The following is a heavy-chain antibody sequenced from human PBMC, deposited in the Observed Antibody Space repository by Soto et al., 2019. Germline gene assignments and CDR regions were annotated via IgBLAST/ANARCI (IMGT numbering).Heavy chain of an antibody. Sequence: QVQLQESGPGLVKPSETLSLTCSVSGGSVSSGTYYWSWIRQPPGKGLEWIGYIYYSGSTNYNPSLKSRVTISVDTSKNHCSLKLSSVTAADTAVYYCARTNLGGNGLGKCYFDYWGQGTLVTVPS. V-gene: IGHV4-61*01. J-gene: IGHJ4*02. D-gene: IGHD1-26*01. CDR3: ARTNLGGNGLGKCYFDY. CDR2: IYYSGST. CDR1: GGSVSSGTYY.